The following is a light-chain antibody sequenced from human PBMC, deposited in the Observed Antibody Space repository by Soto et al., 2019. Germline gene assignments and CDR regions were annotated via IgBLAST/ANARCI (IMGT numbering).Light chain of an antibody. CDR3: QQRSNWPLT. V-gene: IGKV3-11*01. CDR1: QSVSSY. Sequence: EIVLTQSPATLSLSPGERVTLSCRASQSVSSYLAWYQQRPGQTPRLLIYDASTRATGIPARFSGSGSGTDFTLTISSLEPEEFAVYYCQQRSNWPLTFGGGTKVEIK. J-gene: IGKJ4*01. CDR2: DAS.